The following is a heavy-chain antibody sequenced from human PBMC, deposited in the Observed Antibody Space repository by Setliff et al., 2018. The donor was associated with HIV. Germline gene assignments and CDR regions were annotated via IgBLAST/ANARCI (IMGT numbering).Heavy chain of an antibody. V-gene: IGHV4-4*02. Sequence: SETLSLTCAVSGGSISNSNWWSWVRQPPGKGLEWIGEIYHSGSANYNPSLKSRVIISIDKSKNKFSLKVSSVTAADTAVYYCARILVAAAGTGFDPWGQGILVTVSS. CDR1: GGSISNSNW. CDR3: ARILVAAAGTGFDP. CDR2: IYHSGSA. J-gene: IGHJ5*02. D-gene: IGHD6-13*01.